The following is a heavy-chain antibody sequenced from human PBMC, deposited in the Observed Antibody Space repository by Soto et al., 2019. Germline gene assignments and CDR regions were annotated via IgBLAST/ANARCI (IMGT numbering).Heavy chain of an antibody. Sequence: ASVKVSCKASGYTSADFGISWVRQAPGQGLEWMGWVSGNNGASNPAPKVQGRITMTLDTSTGVSYMALRSLRSDDTAIYYCVRDQKYFRVNGNWFDAWGQGTLVTVSS. J-gene: IGHJ5*01. CDR1: GYTSADFG. V-gene: IGHV1-18*04. D-gene: IGHD2-2*01. CDR3: VRDQKYFRVNGNWFDA. CDR2: VSGNNGAS.